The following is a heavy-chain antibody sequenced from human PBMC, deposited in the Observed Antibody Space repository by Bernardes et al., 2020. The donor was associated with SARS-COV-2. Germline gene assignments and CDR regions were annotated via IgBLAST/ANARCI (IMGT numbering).Heavy chain of an antibody. CDR3: AKSDLGRDYFDY. Sequence: GGSLRLSCAASGFTFRSYAMSWVRQAPGQGLEWVSALSGSGGSTYYADSVKGRFTISRDNSKNTLYLQMNSLRAEDTAVYYCAKSDLGRDYFDYWGQGTLVTVSS. J-gene: IGHJ4*02. CDR2: LSGSGGST. D-gene: IGHD3-16*01. CDR1: GFTFRSYA. V-gene: IGHV3-23*01.